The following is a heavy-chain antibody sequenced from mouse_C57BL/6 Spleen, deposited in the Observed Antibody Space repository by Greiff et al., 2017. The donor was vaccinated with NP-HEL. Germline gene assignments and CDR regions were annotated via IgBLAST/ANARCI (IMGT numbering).Heavy chain of an antibody. J-gene: IGHJ3*01. V-gene: IGHV14-4*01. CDR1: GFNIKDDY. CDR2: IDPENGDT. CDR3: TTGFTFAY. Sequence: EVKLMESGAELVRPGASVKLSCTASGFNIKDDYMHWVKQRPEQGLEWIGWIDPENGDTEYASKFQGKATITADTSSNTAYLQLSSLTSEDTAVYYCTTGFTFAYWGQGTLVTVSA.